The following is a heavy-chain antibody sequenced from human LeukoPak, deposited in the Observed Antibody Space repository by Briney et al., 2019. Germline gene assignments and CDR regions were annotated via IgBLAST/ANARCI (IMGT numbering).Heavy chain of an antibody. CDR2: SSSSDDGK. CDR1: GLSLNSYA. Sequence: GGSLRLSCTASGLSLNSYAMSWVRQVPGKGLEWVSASSSSDDGKWYAESVRGRFTISRDTSKNTVYLQMNSLKSEDTAVYYCTADLPPPRGYDYPFDYWGQGSLVTVSS. V-gene: IGHV3-23*01. CDR3: TADLPPPRGYDYPFDY. J-gene: IGHJ4*02. D-gene: IGHD5-12*01.